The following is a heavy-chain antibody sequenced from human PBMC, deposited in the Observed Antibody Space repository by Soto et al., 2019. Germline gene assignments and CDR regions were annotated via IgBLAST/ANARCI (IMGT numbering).Heavy chain of an antibody. Sequence: QVQLVESGGGVVQPGRSLRLSCAASGFTFSSYGMHWVRQAPGKGLEWVAVISYDGSNKYYADSVKGRFTISRDNSKNTLYLQMNSLRAEDTAVYYGAKGVAVAGTPSYYGMDVWGQGTTVTVSS. D-gene: IGHD6-19*01. CDR3: AKGVAVAGTPSYYGMDV. V-gene: IGHV3-30*18. J-gene: IGHJ6*02. CDR2: ISYDGSNK. CDR1: GFTFSSYG.